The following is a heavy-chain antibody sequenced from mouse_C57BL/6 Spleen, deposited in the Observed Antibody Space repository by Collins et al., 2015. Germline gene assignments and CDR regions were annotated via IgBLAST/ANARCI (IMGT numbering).Heavy chain of an antibody. CDR2: IRNKANGYTT. CDR3: ARDILDY. V-gene: IGHV7-3*02. CDR1: GFTFTDYY. J-gene: IGHJ4*01. Sequence: PGGSLRLSCATSGFTFTDYYMSWVRLPGKALEWLGFIRNKANGYTTEYSASVKGRFTISRDNSQSILYLQMNTLRAEDSATYYCARDILDYWGQGTSVTVSS.